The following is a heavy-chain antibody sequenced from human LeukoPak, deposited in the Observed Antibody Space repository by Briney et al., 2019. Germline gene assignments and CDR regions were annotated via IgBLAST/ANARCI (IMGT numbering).Heavy chain of an antibody. V-gene: IGHV1-46*01. D-gene: IGHD3-3*01. CDR2: INPSGGST. CDR3: ARGADFWSGFSD. J-gene: IGHJ4*01. Sequence: ASVKVSCKASGYTFTSYYMHWVRQAPGQGLEWMGIINPSGGSTSYAQKFQGRVTMTTDPSTSTAYMELRSLSSDDTAVYYCARGADFWSGFSDWGHGALVTVSS. CDR1: GYTFTSYY.